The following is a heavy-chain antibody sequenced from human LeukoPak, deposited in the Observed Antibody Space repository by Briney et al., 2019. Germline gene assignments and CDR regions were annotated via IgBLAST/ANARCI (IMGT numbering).Heavy chain of an antibody. D-gene: IGHD5-24*01. CDR1: GFTFRIYG. V-gene: IGHV3-48*04. CDR3: ARATRNGYDY. CDR2: IAHDSTTI. Sequence: GGSLRLSCAASGFTFRIYGMNWVRQAPGKGPEWVSYIAHDSTTIYYADSVRGRFTMSRDNARNSLFLQMNSLRPEDMAMYYCARATRNGYDYWGPGTLVTVSS. J-gene: IGHJ4*02.